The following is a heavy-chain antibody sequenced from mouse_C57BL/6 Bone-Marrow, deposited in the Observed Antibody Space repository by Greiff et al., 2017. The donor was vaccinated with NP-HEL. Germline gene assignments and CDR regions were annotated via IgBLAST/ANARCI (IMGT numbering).Heavy chain of an antibody. CDR2: ISSCSSTI. V-gene: IGHV5-17*01. CDR3: ARENLYYGSSYDYAMDY. Sequence: EVKLVESGGGLVKPGGSLKLSCAASGFTFSDYGMHWVRQAPEKGLEWVAYISSCSSTIYYADTVQGRFTISSVNAKNTLFLQMTSLRSEDTAMYYCARENLYYGSSYDYAMDYWGQGTSVTVSS. D-gene: IGHD1-1*01. J-gene: IGHJ4*01. CDR1: GFTFSDYG.